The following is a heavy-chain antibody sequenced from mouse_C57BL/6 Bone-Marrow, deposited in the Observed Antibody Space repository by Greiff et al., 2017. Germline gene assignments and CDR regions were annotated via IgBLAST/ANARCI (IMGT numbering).Heavy chain of an antibody. CDR1: GYTFTSYW. CDR3: ARRRYGNLAWFAY. V-gene: IGHV1-61*01. CDR2: IYPSDSET. Sequence: QVQLQQPGAELVRPGSSVKLSCKASGYTFTSYWMDWVKQRPGQGLEWIGNIYPSDSETHYNQKFKDEATLTVDKSSSTAYMQLSSLTSEDSAVYYCARRRYGNLAWFAYWGQGTLVTVSA. J-gene: IGHJ3*01. D-gene: IGHD2-10*02.